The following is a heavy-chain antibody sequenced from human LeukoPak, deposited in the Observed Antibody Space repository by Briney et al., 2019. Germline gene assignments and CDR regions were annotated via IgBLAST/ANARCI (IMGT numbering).Heavy chain of an antibody. CDR1: GFTFIDYD. V-gene: IGHV3-13*01. D-gene: IGHD6-19*01. J-gene: IGHJ4*02. CDR3: ARGGIQVSGIDEFDY. CDR2: IGIRGDT. Sequence: GGSLRLSCAASGFTFIDYDMHWVRQVIGKGREWVSAIGIRGDTHYSGSVKGRFTISRENAESSLYLQMNSLRAEDTAVYYCARGGIQVSGIDEFDYWGQGTLVTVSS.